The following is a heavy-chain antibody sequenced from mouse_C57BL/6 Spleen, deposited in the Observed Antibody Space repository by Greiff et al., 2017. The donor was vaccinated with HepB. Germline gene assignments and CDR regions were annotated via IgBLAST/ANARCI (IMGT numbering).Heavy chain of an antibody. J-gene: IGHJ2*01. D-gene: IGHD2-5*01. CDR1: GFSFNTYA. Sequence: EVQLVESGGGLVQPKGSLKLSCAASGFSFNTYAMNWVRQAPGKGLEWVARIRSKSNNYATYYADSVKDRFTISRDDSESMLYLQMNNLKTEDTAMYYCVRDSKKYYFDYWGQGTTLTDSS. V-gene: IGHV10-1*01. CDR2: IRSKSNNYAT. CDR3: VRDSKKYYFDY.